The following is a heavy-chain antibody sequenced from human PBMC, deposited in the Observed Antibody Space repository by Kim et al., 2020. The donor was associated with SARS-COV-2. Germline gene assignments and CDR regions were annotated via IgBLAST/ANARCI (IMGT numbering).Heavy chain of an antibody. CDR2: LHYSGGT. Sequence: SETLSLTCTVSGASVNGGGYSWSWIRHLPGKGLEWIGDLHYSGGTYYNPSLMSRLTILVDMSQNQFSLSLSSVTAADTAVYYCAGDQGLDRGIADYFEYWGQGTLVTVSS. CDR3: AGDQGLDRGIADYFEY. J-gene: IGHJ4*02. CDR1: GASVNGGGYS. D-gene: IGHD2-21*01. V-gene: IGHV4-31*03.